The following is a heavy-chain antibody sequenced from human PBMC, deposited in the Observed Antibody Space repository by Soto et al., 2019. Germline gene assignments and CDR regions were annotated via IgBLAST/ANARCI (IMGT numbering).Heavy chain of an antibody. CDR2: ISNTGAGA. J-gene: IGHJ4*02. CDR1: GFTFDSYA. CDR3: AKAIGTYGGNFDY. V-gene: IGHV3-23*01. Sequence: EVQLLESGGGLVQPGGSLRLSCAASGFTFDSYAMSWVRQAPGKGLDWVSGISNTGAGAFYADSVKGRFTISRDSSKNTLYLHMNSLRADDTAIYYCAKAIGTYGGNFDYWGQGTLVTVSS. D-gene: IGHD3-16*01.